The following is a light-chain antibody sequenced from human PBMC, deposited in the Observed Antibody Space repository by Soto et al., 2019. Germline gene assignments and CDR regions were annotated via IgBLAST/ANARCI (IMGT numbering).Light chain of an antibody. V-gene: IGLV1-40*01. J-gene: IGLJ3*02. CDR3: QSFDSNLSGWV. CDR1: SSNIGAGHD. Sequence: QSVLTQPPSVSGAPGQRVNISCTGNSSNIGAGHDVHWYQQPPGTAPKLLIFRNNNRASGVPGRFSGARSGTSASLAITGLQTGDEADYYCQSFDSNLSGWVFGGGTKLTVL. CDR2: RNN.